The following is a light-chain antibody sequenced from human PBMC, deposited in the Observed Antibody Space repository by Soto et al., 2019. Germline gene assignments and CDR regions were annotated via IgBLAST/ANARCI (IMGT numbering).Light chain of an antibody. CDR1: QSVSSN. CDR3: QQRSNWPPWT. Sequence: MVMTQSPATLSVSPGERATLSCRASQSVSSNLAWYQQKPGQAPRLLISDASNRATDIPARFSGSGSGTDFTLTIVSLEPEDFAVYYCQQRSNWPPWTFGQGTKVDIK. CDR2: DAS. V-gene: IGKV3-11*01. J-gene: IGKJ1*01.